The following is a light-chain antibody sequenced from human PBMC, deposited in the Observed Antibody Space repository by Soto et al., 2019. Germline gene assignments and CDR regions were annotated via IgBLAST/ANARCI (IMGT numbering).Light chain of an antibody. CDR1: QSVTGNC. CDR2: GAS. V-gene: IGKV3-20*01. CDR3: QHYLVSPWA. J-gene: IGKJ1*01. Sequence: DIVLTQSPATLSLSPGEIATLSCRASQSVTGNCLAWYRQKPGQTPSLLIFGASRRATGIPDRFSGSGSGTGFTLTIISLEHEDFAGYYCQHYLVSPWASGQETTVQIK.